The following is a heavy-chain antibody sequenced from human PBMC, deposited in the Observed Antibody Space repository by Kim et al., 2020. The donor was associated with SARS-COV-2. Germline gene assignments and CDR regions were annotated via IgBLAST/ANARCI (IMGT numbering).Heavy chain of an antibody. D-gene: IGHD5-18*01. CDR1: GGSISSYY. J-gene: IGHJ3*02. Sequence: SETLSLTCTVSGGSISSYYWSWIRQPPGKGLEWIGYIYYSGSTNYNPSLKSRVTISVDTSKNQFSLKLSSVTAADTAVYYCARTQGYSYGPYDAFDIWGQGTMVTVSS. CDR2: IYYSGST. V-gene: IGHV4-59*13. CDR3: ARTQGYSYGPYDAFDI.